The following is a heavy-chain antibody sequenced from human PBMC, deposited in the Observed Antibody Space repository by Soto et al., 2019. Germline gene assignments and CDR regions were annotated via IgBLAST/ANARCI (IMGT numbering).Heavy chain of an antibody. V-gene: IGHV3-11*04. CDR1: GCNFDDHY. D-gene: IGHD3-3*01. CDR3: AREVRVRGFAFDI. Sequence: SHRLPYAVSGCNFDDHYIDWVRQTPGKGLEWVSYISSSSSTIFYTDSVKGRFTVSRDNAKNSLYLQMNSLRAEDTAVYSCAREVRVRGFAFDIWGQGTMVSVSS. J-gene: IGHJ3*02. CDR2: ISSSSSTI.